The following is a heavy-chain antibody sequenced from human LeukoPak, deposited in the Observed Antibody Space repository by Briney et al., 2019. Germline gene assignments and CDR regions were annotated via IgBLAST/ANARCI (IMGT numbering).Heavy chain of an antibody. Sequence: PSETLSLTCTVSGGSISSYYWSWIRQPPGKGLEWIGYIYYSGSTNYNPSLKSRVTISVDTSKNQFSLKLSSVTAADTAVYYCAGFVRRGYYFDYWGQGTLVTVSS. J-gene: IGHJ4*02. V-gene: IGHV4-59*01. D-gene: IGHD2-8*01. CDR3: AGFVRRGYYFDY. CDR1: GGSISSYY. CDR2: IYYSGST.